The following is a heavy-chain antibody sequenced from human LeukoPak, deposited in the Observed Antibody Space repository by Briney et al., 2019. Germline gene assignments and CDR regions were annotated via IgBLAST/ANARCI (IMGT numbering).Heavy chain of an antibody. CDR1: GFTFSSYW. V-gene: IGHV3-7*01. J-gene: IGHJ4*02. CDR3: ASGDY. Sequence: GSLRLSCAASGFTFSSYWMNWARQAPGKGLEWVASINHNGNVNYYVDSVKGRFTISRDNAKNSLYLQMNSLRAEDTAVYYCASGDYWGQGTLVTVSS. CDR2: INHNGNVN.